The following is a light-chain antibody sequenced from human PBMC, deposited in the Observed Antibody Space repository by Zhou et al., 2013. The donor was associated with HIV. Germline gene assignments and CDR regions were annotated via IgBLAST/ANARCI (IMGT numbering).Light chain of an antibody. J-gene: IGKJ1*01. Sequence: PGERVTLSCRASQSVSSSYLTWYQQRSGHAPRLLIYGASSRATGIPDRFSGSGSGTDFTLTISTLDPDDFAVYYCQQYGASPWTFGQGTKVE. CDR2: GAS. V-gene: IGKV3-20*01. CDR1: QSVSSSY. CDR3: QQYGASPWT.